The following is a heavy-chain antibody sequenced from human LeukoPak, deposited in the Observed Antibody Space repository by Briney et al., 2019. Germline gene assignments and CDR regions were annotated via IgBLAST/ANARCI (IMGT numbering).Heavy chain of an antibody. J-gene: IGHJ6*02. CDR3: ARRPYGMDV. V-gene: IGHV5-10-1*01. CDR2: IDPSDSYT. CDR1: GYSFSSYW. Sequence: GESLKISRKGSGYSFSSYWITWVRQMPGKGLEWMGRIDPSDSYTKYSPSFQGHVTMSADKSINTTYLQWSSLKASDTAIYYCARRPYGMDVWGQGTTVTVSS.